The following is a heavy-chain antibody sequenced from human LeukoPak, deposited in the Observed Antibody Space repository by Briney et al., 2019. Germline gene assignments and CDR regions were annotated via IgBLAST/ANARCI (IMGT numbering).Heavy chain of an antibody. Sequence: GGSLRLSCAASGFTFSSYGMHWVRQAPGKGLEWVALISYDGSNKYYADSVKGRFTISRDNSKNTVSLQMNSLRAEDTAVYYCAKRDGSGWYYIDYWGQGTLVTVSS. D-gene: IGHD6-19*01. V-gene: IGHV3-30*18. CDR3: AKRDGSGWYYIDY. J-gene: IGHJ4*02. CDR1: GFTFSSYG. CDR2: ISYDGSNK.